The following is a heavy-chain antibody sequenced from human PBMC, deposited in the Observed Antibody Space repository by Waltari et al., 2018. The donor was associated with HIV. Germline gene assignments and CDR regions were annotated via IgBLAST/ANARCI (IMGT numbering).Heavy chain of an antibody. D-gene: IGHD2-15*01. J-gene: IGHJ4*02. V-gene: IGHV1-2*02. CDR3: ARTFLYCSGGTCYFDY. CDR2: INPNRRGT. CDR1: GYTFHGYY. Sequence: QVQLVQPGAAVRKPGASVKLSCKPSGYTFHGYYKPWVRQAPGQGLEGMGWINPNRRGTNYAEKFQGRVTRTRDTAISTAYMELSRLRSDDTAVYYCARTFLYCSGGTCYFDYWGQGTLVTVSS.